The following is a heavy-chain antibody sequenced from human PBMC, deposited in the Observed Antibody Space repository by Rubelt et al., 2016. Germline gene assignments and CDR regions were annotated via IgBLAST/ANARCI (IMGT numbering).Heavy chain of an antibody. D-gene: IGHD2-8*01. CDR1: GYTFTSYA. CDR2: INAGNGNP. J-gene: IGHJ4*02. CDR3: ARAQRIRLLMVYAPTFDY. V-gene: IGHV1-3*01. Sequence: QVQLVQSGAEVKKPGASVKVSCEASGYTFTSYAMHWVRQAPGQRLEWMGWINAGNGNPKYSQKFQGRVTITRDTSASTAYMELSSLRSEDTAVYYCARAQRIRLLMVYAPTFDYWGQGTLVTVSS.